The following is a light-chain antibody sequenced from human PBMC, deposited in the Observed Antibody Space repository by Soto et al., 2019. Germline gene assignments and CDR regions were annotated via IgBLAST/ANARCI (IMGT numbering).Light chain of an antibody. J-gene: IGKJ5*01. CDR3: KQVLQTPLT. V-gene: IGKV2-28*01. CDR1: QSLPHSNGYNY. Sequence: DIVMTQSPLSLPVTPGEPASISCRSRQSLPHSNGYNYLDWYLQKLGQSPQLLIYLGPNRASGVPERFRGSGSGTNFPRNISRVEAEGVGVYCCKQVLQTPLTFGRGTRRESK. CDR2: LGP.